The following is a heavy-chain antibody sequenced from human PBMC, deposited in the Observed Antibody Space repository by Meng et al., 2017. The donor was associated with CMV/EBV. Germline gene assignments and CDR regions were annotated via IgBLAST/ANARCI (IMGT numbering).Heavy chain of an antibody. V-gene: IGHV4-39*07. D-gene: IGHD3-16*02. Sequence: QLQLPESGPGLVKPSETLSPTCTVSGGSISSSSYYWGWIRQPPGKGLEWIGSIYYSGSTYYNPSLKSRVTISVDTSKNQFSLKLSSVTAADTAVYYCARVSVSYGYRLGYWGQGTLVTVSS. CDR3: ARVSVSYGYRLGY. CDR2: IYYSGST. J-gene: IGHJ4*02. CDR1: GGSISSSSYY.